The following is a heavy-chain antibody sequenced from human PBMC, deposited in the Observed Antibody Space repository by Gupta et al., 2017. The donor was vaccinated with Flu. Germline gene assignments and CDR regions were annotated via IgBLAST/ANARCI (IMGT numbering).Heavy chain of an antibody. CDR2: IWNDGSKQ. CDR1: GFTFSSYG. V-gene: IGHV3-33*01. D-gene: IGHD6-19*01. CDR3: ARSVRGGSEGKGDAFDV. J-gene: IGHJ3*01. Sequence: QVQLVESGGGVVQPGRSLRLSCAASGFTFSSYGMLWVRQASGKGLEWVAVIWNDGSKQYYVDSLESRITISRDDPKNTLYLQMNSLRAEDTAVYSCARSVRGGSEGKGDAFDVWGQGTMVTGSS.